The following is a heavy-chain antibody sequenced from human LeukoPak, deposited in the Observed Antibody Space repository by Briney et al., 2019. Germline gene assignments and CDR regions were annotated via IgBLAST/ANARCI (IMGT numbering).Heavy chain of an antibody. J-gene: IGHJ5*02. CDR2: IIPILGIA. D-gene: IGHD1-14*01. CDR1: GGTLRSYT. CDR3: ARDGISRWFDP. V-gene: IGHV1-69*04. Sequence: SVKVFCEASGGTLRSYTISGVRQAPGQGLEWRGSIIPILGIANYAQKCQGRVTLTADKSTSTAYMELSSLRSEDTAVYYCARDGISRWFDPWGQGTLVTVSS.